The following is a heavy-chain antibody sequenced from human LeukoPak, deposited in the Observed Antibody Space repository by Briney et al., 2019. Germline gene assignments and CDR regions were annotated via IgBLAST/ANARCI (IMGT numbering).Heavy chain of an antibody. CDR3: AKGRYYDSTEYFQH. CDR2: IRYDGSNK. J-gene: IGHJ1*01. Sequence: GGSLRLSCAASGFTFSSYGMHWVRQAPGKGLEWVAFIRYDGSNKYYADSVKGRFTISRDNSKNTLYLQMNSLRAEDTAVYYCAKGRYYDSTEYFQHWGQGALVTVSS. V-gene: IGHV3-30*02. CDR1: GFTFSSYG. D-gene: IGHD3-22*01.